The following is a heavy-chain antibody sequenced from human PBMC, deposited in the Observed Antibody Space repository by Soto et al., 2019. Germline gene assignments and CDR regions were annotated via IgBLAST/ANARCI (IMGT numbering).Heavy chain of an antibody. CDR1: GGSISSSSYY. J-gene: IGHJ6*02. CDR2: IYYRGSN. Sequence: QLQLQESGPGLVKASETLSLTCTVSGGSISSSSYYWCWIRQPPGQGLEWSGSIYYRGSNYYNPSLKSLVTISVDTSKNPFSLQLRSVTAADTAVYYCARLTYCSAGSCYSADVWGQGTTVTVSS. D-gene: IGHD2-15*01. V-gene: IGHV4-39*01. CDR3: ARLTYCSAGSCYSADV.